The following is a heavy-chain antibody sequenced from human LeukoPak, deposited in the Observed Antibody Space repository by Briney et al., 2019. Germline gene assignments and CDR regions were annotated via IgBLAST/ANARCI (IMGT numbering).Heavy chain of an antibody. CDR1: GGSISSSRPY. V-gene: IGHV4-39*07. Sequence: PSETLSLTCTVSGGSISSSRPYWDWIRQPPGKGLEWIATISYSGSTYYSPSLKGRVTISSDTSKNHFSLKLSSVTAADTAVYYCARHYCSGTSCYEWYYYYYGMDVWGQGTTVTVSS. CDR3: ARHYCSGTSCYEWYYYYYGMDV. J-gene: IGHJ6*02. CDR2: ISYSGST. D-gene: IGHD2-2*01.